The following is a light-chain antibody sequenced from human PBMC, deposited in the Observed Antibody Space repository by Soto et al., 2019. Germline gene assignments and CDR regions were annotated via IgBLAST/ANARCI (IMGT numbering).Light chain of an antibody. Sequence: QSALTQPRSVSGSPGQSVTVSCSGTSSDVGGYDYVAWYQQYPGKAPKLVIYDVIKRPSGVPDRFSGSKSGNTASLTISGLQAEDEADYYCCSYAGSYTFVFGTGTKVTVL. V-gene: IGLV2-11*01. CDR2: DVI. CDR1: SSDVGGYDY. J-gene: IGLJ1*01. CDR3: CSYAGSYTFV.